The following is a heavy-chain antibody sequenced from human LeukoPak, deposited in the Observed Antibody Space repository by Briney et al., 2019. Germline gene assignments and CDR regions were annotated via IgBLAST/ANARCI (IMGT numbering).Heavy chain of an antibody. CDR2: TYYRSTWYN. CDR1: GESLSSNSVT. D-gene: IGHD2-2*01. Sequence: SQTLSLTCAISGESLSSNSVTWNWIRQSPSRGLEWLGRTYYRSTWYNDYAVSVRGRITVNPDTSKNQFSLHLNSVTPEDTAVYYCARRLTQYDCFDPWGQGILVTVSS. CDR3: ARRLTQYDCFDP. J-gene: IGHJ5*02. V-gene: IGHV6-1*01.